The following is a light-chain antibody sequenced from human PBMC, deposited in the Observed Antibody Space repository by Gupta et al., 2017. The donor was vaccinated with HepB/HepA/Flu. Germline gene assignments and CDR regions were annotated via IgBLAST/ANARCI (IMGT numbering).Light chain of an antibody. CDR2: LGS. CDR1: QSLLHSNGYNY. V-gene: IGKV2-28*01. CDR3: MQARFG. J-gene: IGKJ4*01. Sequence: DIVMTQSPLSLPVTPGEPASISCRSSQSLLHSNGYNYLDWYLQKPGQSPQLLIYLGSNRASGVPDRFSGSGSGTDFTLKISRVEAEEVGVYYCMQARFGFGGGTKVEIK.